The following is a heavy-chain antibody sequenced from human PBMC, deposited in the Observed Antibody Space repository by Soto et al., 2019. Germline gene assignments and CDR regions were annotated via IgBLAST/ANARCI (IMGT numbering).Heavy chain of an antibody. D-gene: IGHD1-1*01. J-gene: IGHJ4*02. CDR2: IIPVLGII. CDR3: ARVMTPTSFVDY. Sequence: QVQLVQSGAEVKKPGSSVKVSCKASGGTFSSYSITWVRQTPGQGLEWMGGIIPVLGIINYAQKFQGRVTITADESTTTAYMELSSLRSEDTAVYYCARVMTPTSFVDYWGRGTLVTVSS. CDR1: GGTFSSYS. V-gene: IGHV1-69*12.